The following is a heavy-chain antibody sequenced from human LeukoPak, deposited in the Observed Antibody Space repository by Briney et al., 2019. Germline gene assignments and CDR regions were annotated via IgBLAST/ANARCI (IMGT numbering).Heavy chain of an antibody. CDR1: GYTFTSYG. CDR3: ASRAGGYSAFDY. D-gene: IGHD4-23*01. CDR2: IIPIFGTA. Sequence: GASVKVSCKASGYTFTSYGISWVRQAPGQGLEWMGGIIPIFGTANYAQKFQGRVTITADESTSTAYMELSSLRSEDTAVYYCASRAGGYSAFDYWGQGTLVTVSS. V-gene: IGHV1-69*13. J-gene: IGHJ4*02.